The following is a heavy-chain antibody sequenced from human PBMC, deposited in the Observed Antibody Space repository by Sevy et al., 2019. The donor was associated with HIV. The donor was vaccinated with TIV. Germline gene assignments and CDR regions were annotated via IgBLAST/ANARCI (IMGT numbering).Heavy chain of an antibody. CDR3: ARVEGRYYDSSGYTAFDY. D-gene: IGHD3-22*01. Sequence: ASVKVSCKASGYTFTSYGISWVRQAPGQGLEWMGWISAYNGNTNYAQKLQGRVTMTTDTSTSTAYMELRSLRSDDTAVCYCARVEGRYYDSSGYTAFDYWGQGTLVTVSS. J-gene: IGHJ4*02. CDR1: GYTFTSYG. CDR2: ISAYNGNT. V-gene: IGHV1-18*01.